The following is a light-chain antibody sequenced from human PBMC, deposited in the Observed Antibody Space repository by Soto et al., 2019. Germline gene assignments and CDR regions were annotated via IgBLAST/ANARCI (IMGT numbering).Light chain of an antibody. CDR3: KQRYSTPQT. J-gene: IGKJ2*01. Sequence: DIQMTQSPSSLSASVGDRVTITCRASQSISSYLYWYQQKPGKDPKLLIYAASSLQSGVPSRFSGSGSRKDFTLTISSLQPEDFATYYCKQRYSTPQTFGQGNKLEIK. CDR1: QSISSY. V-gene: IGKV1-39*01. CDR2: AAS.